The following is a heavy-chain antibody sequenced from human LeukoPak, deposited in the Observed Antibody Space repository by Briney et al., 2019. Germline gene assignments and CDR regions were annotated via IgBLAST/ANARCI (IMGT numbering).Heavy chain of an antibody. J-gene: IGHJ6*03. D-gene: IGHD2-2*01. CDR3: ARRLYCSSTSCRYYYYMDV. Sequence: SETLSLTCTVSGGSISSGSYYWSWIRQPAGKGLEWIGRIYTSGSTNYNPSLKSRVTISVDTSKNQFSLKLSSVTAADTAVYYCARRLYCSSTSCRYYYYMDVWGKGTTVTVSS. CDR2: IYTSGST. V-gene: IGHV4-61*02. CDR1: GGSISSGSYY.